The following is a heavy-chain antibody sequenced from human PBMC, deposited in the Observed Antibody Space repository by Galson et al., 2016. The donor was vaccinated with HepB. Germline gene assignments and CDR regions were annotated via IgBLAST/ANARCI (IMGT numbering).Heavy chain of an antibody. CDR2: ISYDGSKK. V-gene: IGHV3-30*04. D-gene: IGHD1-26*01. J-gene: IGHJ4*02. Sequence: SLRLSCAASEFAFSSFAMHWVRQAPGKGLEWVALISYDGSKKYYADSVKGRFTISRGNSKNTLYLQMSGLRTEDTAVYYRAAWSGDTFDYWGQGTLVTVSS. CDR1: EFAFSSFA. CDR3: AAWSGDTFDY.